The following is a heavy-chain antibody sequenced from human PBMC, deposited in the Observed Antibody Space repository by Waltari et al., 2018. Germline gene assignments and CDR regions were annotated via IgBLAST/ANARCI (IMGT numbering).Heavy chain of an antibody. Sequence: QVQLVQSGAEVKKPGSSVKVSCKASGGTFSSYTISWVRQAPGQGLEWMGRNIPSLGIANYLEKFQGRVTITADKSTSTAYMDVSSLRVEDTAVYYCAVSTIFGVASASYFGMDVWGQGTTVTVSS. J-gene: IGHJ6*02. D-gene: IGHD3-3*01. CDR2: NIPSLGIA. CDR3: AVSTIFGVASASYFGMDV. V-gene: IGHV1-69*02. CDR1: GGTFSSYT.